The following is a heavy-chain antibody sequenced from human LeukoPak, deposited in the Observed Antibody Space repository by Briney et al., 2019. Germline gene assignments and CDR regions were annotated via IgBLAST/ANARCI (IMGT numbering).Heavy chain of an antibody. CDR2: ISSNGGST. CDR1: GFTFSVSV. D-gene: IGHD3-10*01. CDR3: ARDLSGGGLDY. V-gene: IGHV3-64*01. Sequence: GGSLRLPCAASGFTFSVSVMHWVRQAPAKGLEYVSVISSNGGSTSYANSVKGRFTISRDNSKNTLYLQMGSLRAEDMAVYYCARDLSGGGLDYWGQGTLVTVSS. J-gene: IGHJ4*02.